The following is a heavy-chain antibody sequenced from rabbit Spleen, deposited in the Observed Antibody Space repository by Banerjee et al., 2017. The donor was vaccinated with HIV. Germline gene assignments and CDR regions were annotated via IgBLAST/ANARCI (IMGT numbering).Heavy chain of an antibody. CDR3: ARGSATMTMVITGFYFNL. V-gene: IGHV1S45*01. Sequence: QEQLEESGGDLVKPGGTLTLTCKASGIDFSSYHYMCWVRQAPGKGLECIACIYGGVIGSTYYATWAKGRFTISKTSSTTVTLQMTSLTAADTATYFCARGSATMTMVITGFYFNLWGPGTLVTVS. CDR1: GIDFSSYHY. CDR2: IYGGVIGST. J-gene: IGHJ4*01. D-gene: IGHD2-1*01.